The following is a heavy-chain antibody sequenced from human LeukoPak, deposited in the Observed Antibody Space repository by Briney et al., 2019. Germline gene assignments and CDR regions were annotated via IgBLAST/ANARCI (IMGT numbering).Heavy chain of an antibody. CDR2: IKQDGSEK. CDR1: GFTFSSYW. CDR3: ARDLYYFDSSGYSGMGGY. J-gene: IGHJ4*02. V-gene: IGHV3-7*03. D-gene: IGHD3-22*01. Sequence: GGSLRLSCAASGFTFSSYWMSWVRQAPGKGLEWVANIKQDGSEKYYVDSVKGRFTISRDNAKNSLYLQVNSLRAEDTAVYYCARDLYYFDSSGYSGMGGYWGQGTLVTVSS.